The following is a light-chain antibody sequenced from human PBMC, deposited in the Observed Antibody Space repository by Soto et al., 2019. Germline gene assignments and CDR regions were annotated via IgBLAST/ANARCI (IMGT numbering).Light chain of an antibody. CDR2: LAS. CDR3: QQYSTYSRT. CDR1: QNINNF. J-gene: IGKJ1*01. Sequence: DIQMTQSPSTLSASAGDRATITCRASQNINNFLAWYQQRPGKAPNLLIYLASTLEGGVPSRFSGSGSGTEFTLTISSLQPDDVATFYCQQYSTYSRTFGQGTKVEIK. V-gene: IGKV1-5*03.